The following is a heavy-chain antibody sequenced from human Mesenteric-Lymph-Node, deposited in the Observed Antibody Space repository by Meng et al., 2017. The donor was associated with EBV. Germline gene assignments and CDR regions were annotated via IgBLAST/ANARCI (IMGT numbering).Heavy chain of an antibody. Sequence: QVQLQESGPGLVKASGXLDGSFTVSGASVTSRSYYWSCVRQHPGKGLELIGYFYYNGRTNYNPSLKSRVTISVDTSKNQFSLRLTSVTAADTAVYYCAREYYYGSGKNYWGQGTLVTVSS. CDR2: FYYNGRT. CDR1: GASVTSRSYY. CDR3: AREYYYGSGKNY. V-gene: IGHV4-61*01. D-gene: IGHD3-10*01. J-gene: IGHJ4*02.